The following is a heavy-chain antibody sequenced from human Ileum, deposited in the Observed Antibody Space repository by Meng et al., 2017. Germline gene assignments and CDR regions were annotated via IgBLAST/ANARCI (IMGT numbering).Heavy chain of an antibody. J-gene: IGHJ4*02. CDR3: ARVRIIRSRSTFDS. V-gene: IGHV3-7*01. CDR2: IKQDGSET. D-gene: IGHD2-2*01. Sequence: GGSLRLSCAASGFTFSSYWISWVRQAPGKGLEWVANIKQDGSETYYVDSVKGRFTISRDNAKNSLYLQMNSLRPEDTAVYYCARVRIIRSRSTFDSWGQGTLVTVSS. CDR1: GFTFSSYW.